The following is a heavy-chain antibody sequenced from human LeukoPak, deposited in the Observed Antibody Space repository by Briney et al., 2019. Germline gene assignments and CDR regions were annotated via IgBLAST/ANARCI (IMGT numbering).Heavy chain of an antibody. V-gene: IGHV3-23*01. J-gene: IGHJ5*02. CDR2: ISRIQADK. CDR3: AKHSHDYSAPRWETHYDA. D-gene: IGHD3-16*01. CDR1: GFTFSTFG. Sequence: PGGSLRLSCETSGFTFSTFGMSWVRQAPGKGLMWVSTISRIQADKYDADSVRGRFTISRDNSLNTLYLQMSNLRPEDTAIYYCAKHSHDYSAPRWETHYDAWGQGALVIVSS.